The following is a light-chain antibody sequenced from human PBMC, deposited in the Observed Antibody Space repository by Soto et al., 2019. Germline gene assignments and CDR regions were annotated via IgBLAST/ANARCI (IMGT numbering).Light chain of an antibody. V-gene: IGKV3-15*01. CDR2: GAS. Sequence: EVVLTQSPATLSVSPGDRATLSCRASQSVSRNLAWYQQKPGQAPRLLIYGASTRATGVPARFSGSGSATEFTLSISSLQSEDFAVYYCQQYFNWPPLTFGGGTRVDIK. J-gene: IGKJ4*01. CDR3: QQYFNWPPLT. CDR1: QSVSRN.